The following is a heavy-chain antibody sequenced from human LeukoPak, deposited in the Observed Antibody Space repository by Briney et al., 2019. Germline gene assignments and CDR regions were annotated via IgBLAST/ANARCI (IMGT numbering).Heavy chain of an antibody. Sequence: GGSLRLSCAASGFTFSSYGMHWVRQAPGKGLEWVAVIWYDGSNKYYADSVKGRFTISRDNSKNTLYLQMNSLRAEDTAVYYCARAQGLSSSWYLNWFDPWGQGTLVTVSS. CDR2: IWYDGSNK. J-gene: IGHJ5*02. CDR3: ARAQGLSSSWYLNWFDP. CDR1: GFTFSSYG. V-gene: IGHV3-33*01. D-gene: IGHD6-13*01.